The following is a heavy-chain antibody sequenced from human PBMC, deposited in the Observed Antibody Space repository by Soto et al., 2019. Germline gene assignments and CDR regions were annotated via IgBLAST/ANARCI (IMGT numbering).Heavy chain of an antibody. CDR1: GGSISSSNW. V-gene: IGHV4-4*02. Sequence: QVQLQESGPGLVKPSGTLSLTCAVSGGSISSSNWWSWFRQPPGEGLVWSGEVYHSGSTNYNPAIKSLVTISVAKSKIQFSLKLSSVTAADTAVYYCASVRGGYYYAMDVWGQGTTVTVSS. D-gene: IGHD3-10*02. CDR3: ASVRGGYYYAMDV. CDR2: VYHSGST. J-gene: IGHJ6*02.